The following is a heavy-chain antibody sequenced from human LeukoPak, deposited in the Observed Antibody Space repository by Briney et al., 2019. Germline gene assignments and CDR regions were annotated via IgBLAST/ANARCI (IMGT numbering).Heavy chain of an antibody. CDR3: ARDPGFMVRGSRRGYDDYYYYMDV. Sequence: PSETLSLTCTVSGGSISSYYWSWIRQPPGKALGWIGYIYYSGTTNYNPSLKSRVTISVDRSKNQFSLKLSSVTAADTAVYYCARDPGFMVRGSRRGYDDYYYYMDVWGKGTTVTISS. V-gene: IGHV4-59*12. CDR1: GGSISSYY. CDR2: IYYSGTT. J-gene: IGHJ6*03. D-gene: IGHD3-10*01.